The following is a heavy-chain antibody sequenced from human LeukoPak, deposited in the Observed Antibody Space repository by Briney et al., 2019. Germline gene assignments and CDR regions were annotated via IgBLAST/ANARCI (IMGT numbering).Heavy chain of an antibody. D-gene: IGHD4-11*01. Sequence: PGGSLRLSCAVSGITLSNYGMSWVRQAPGKGLEWVAGISDSGGKTNYADSVKGRFTISRDNSKNTLYLQMNSLRAEDTAVYYCARDLGYSNPNHFDYWGQGTLVTVSS. J-gene: IGHJ4*02. CDR1: GITLSNYG. V-gene: IGHV3-23*01. CDR3: ARDLGYSNPNHFDY. CDR2: ISDSGGKT.